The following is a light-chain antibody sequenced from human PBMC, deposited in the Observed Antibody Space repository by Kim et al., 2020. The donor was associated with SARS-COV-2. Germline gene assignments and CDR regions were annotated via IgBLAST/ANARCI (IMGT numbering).Light chain of an antibody. CDR3: QQSNNFPIA. V-gene: IGKV1-12*01. J-gene: IGKJ5*01. CDR2: AAS. Sequence: DVQMTQSPSSVSASVGDTVTITCRVSQGIASWLAWYQQKPGKAPKLLIYAASALQSGVPSRFSGSGSGRDFTLTIRSLQPEDVATYFCQQSNNFPIAFGQGTRLEIK. CDR1: QGIASW.